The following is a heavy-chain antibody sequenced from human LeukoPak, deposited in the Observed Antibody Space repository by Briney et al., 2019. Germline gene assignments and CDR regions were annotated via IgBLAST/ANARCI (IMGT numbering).Heavy chain of an antibody. CDR1: GFTFSAYS. Sequence: SGGSLRLSCAASGFTFSAYSMNWIRQAPGKGLVWVSSISSSSSEVYYADSVRGRFTISRDAAENSLYLPVNNLRAEDTAVYYCARGGGANNWDYYFDYWGRGTLVTVSS. CDR2: ISSSSSEV. V-gene: IGHV3-21*06. D-gene: IGHD1-1*01. J-gene: IGHJ4*02. CDR3: ARGGGANNWDYYFDY.